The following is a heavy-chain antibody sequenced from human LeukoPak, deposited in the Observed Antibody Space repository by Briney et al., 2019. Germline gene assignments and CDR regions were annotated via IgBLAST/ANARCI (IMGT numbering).Heavy chain of an antibody. CDR2: IIPIFGTA. Sequence: SVTVSCTASGGTFSSYAISWVRQAPGQGLEWMGRIIPIFGTANYAQKFQGRVTITADKSTSTAYMELSSLRSEDTAVYYCAYCGGDCYFDYWGQGTLVTVSS. J-gene: IGHJ4*02. CDR3: AYCGGDCYFDY. V-gene: IGHV1-69*06. CDR1: GGTFSSYA. D-gene: IGHD2-21*02.